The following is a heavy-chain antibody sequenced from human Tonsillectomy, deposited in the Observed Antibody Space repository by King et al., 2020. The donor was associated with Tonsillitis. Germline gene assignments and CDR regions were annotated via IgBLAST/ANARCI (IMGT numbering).Heavy chain of an antibody. D-gene: IGHD1-1*01. Sequence: QLVQSGGGLVQPGGSLRLSCAASGFTVSSNYMRWVRQAPGRGLEWVSGIYSGGSTYYADSVKGRFTISRDNSKNTLYLQMNSLRAEDTAVYYCARLGPRLDAFDIWGQGTMVTVSS. CDR3: ARLGPRLDAFDI. J-gene: IGHJ3*02. V-gene: IGHV3-66*01. CDR1: GFTVSSNY. CDR2: IYSGGST.